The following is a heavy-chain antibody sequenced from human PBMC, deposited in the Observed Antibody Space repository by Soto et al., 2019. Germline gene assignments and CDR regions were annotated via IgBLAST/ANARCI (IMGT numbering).Heavy chain of an antibody. CDR2: INAGNGNT. CDR1: GYTFTNYA. J-gene: IGHJ3*02. CDR3: ARAGFCSTTSCSDAFDI. V-gene: IGHV1-3*01. Sequence: QVQLVQSGAEVKKPGASVKVSCKASGYTFTNYAMHWVRQAPGQRPEWMGWINAGNGNTKFSQRFQGRVTITRDTYANIAYMELSSLTPEDTAVYYCARAGFCSTTSCSDAFDIWGQGTMVTVSS. D-gene: IGHD2-2*01.